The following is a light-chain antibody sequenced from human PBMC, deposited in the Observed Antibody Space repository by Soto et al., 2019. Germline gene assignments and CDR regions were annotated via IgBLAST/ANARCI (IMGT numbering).Light chain of an antibody. V-gene: IGLV3-21*02. CDR3: QVWDSSSDHYV. Sequence: SYVLTHPPSRSVAPGQTSSIAFGGKERGGKSGPWDQQRRGQAPVLGVFDGSDPPSGIPERFSGSNSGNTATLTISRVEAGDEADYYCQVWDSSSDHYVFGTGTKVTVL. J-gene: IGLJ1*01. CDR2: DGS. CDR1: ERGGKS.